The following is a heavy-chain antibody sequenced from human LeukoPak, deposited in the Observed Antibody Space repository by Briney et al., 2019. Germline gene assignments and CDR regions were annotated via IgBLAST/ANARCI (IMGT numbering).Heavy chain of an antibody. CDR1: GGTFSSYA. V-gene: IGHV1-69*04. CDR2: IIPILGIA. CDR3: APYYYDSSGYQDY. Sequence: VASVKVSCKASGGTFSSYAISWVRQAPGQGLEWMGRIIPILGIANYAQKFQGRVTITADKSTSTAYMELSSLRSEDTAVYYCAPYYYDSSGYQDYWGQGTLVTVSS. J-gene: IGHJ4*02. D-gene: IGHD3-22*01.